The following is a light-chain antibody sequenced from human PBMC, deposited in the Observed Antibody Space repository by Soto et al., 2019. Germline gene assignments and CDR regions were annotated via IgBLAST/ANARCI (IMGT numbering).Light chain of an antibody. J-gene: IGKJ2*01. CDR2: LGS. Sequence: DIVMTQSPLSLPVTPGEPASISCRSSQSLLHSNGYNYLDWYLQKPGQSPQLLIYLGSNRASGVPDGFSGSGSGTDFTLKISRVEAEDVGVYYCRQALQTPRYTFGQGTKLEIK. V-gene: IGKV2-28*01. CDR1: QSLLHSNGYNY. CDR3: RQALQTPRYT.